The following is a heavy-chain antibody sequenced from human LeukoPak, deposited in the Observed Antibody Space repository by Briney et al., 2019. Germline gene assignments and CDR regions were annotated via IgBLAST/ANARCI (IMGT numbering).Heavy chain of an antibody. D-gene: IGHD3-22*01. CDR1: GFTFSDHY. J-gene: IGHJ4*02. CDR2: TRNKANSYTT. V-gene: IGHV3-72*01. Sequence: GGSLRLSCAASGFTFSDHYMDWVRQAPGEGLEWVGRTRNKANSYTTEYAASVKGRFTISRDDSKNSLYLQMNSLKTEDTAVYYCAREVLGYDSSGYYYIGYYFDYWGQGTLVTVSS. CDR3: AREVLGYDSSGYYYIGYYFDY.